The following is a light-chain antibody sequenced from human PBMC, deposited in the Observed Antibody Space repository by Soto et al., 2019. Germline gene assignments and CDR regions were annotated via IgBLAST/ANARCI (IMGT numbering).Light chain of an antibody. Sequence: QSALTQPASVSGSPGQSITISCTGSSNDVGRYNQVSWYQQHPGKAPKVMIYEGSQRPSGVSNRFSGSKSGSTASLTISGLQAEDEADYYCSSYTSSSTMVFGGGTKLTVL. J-gene: IGLJ2*01. CDR2: EGS. CDR1: SNDVGRYNQ. CDR3: SSYTSSSTMV. V-gene: IGLV2-14*02.